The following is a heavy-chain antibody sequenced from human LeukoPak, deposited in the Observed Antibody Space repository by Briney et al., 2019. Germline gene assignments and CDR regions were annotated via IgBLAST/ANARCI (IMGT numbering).Heavy chain of an antibody. J-gene: IGHJ6*02. V-gene: IGHV4-59*08. Sequence: SETLSLTCTVSGGSISSYYWSWIRQPPGKGLEWIGYIYYSGSTNYNPSLKSRVAISVDTSKNQFSLKLSSVTAADTAVYYCATSPGRYYGMDVWGQGTTVTVSS. CDR2: IYYSGST. D-gene: IGHD3-10*01. CDR3: ATSPGRYYGMDV. CDR1: GGSISSYY.